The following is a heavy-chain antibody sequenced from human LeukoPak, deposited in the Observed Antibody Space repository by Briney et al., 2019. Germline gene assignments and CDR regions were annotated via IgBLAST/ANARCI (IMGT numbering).Heavy chain of an antibody. CDR1: GFTFDDYA. CDR3: AKDIGGLNY. Sequence: PGGSLRLSCAASGFTFDDYAMHWVRQAPGEGLEWVSLISGDGGTTYYADSVKGRFTISRDNRKKSLYLQMNRLRTEDTALYYCAKDIGGLNYCGQGTLVTVSS. V-gene: IGHV3-43*02. CDR2: ISGDGGTT. D-gene: IGHD6-25*01. J-gene: IGHJ4*02.